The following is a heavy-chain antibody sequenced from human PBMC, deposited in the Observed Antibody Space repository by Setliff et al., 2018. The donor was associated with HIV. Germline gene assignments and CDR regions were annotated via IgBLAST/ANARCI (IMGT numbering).Heavy chain of an antibody. J-gene: IGHJ4*02. CDR2: ISAYNGNT. V-gene: IGHV1-18*01. D-gene: IGHD6-19*01. CDR3: ARAAVAGPWRKLDY. Sequence: ASVKVSCKSSGGTFTSYGISWVRQAPGQGLEWMGWISAYNGNTNYAQRLQGRVTMTTDTSTRTAYMELRSLRSDDTAVYYCARAAVAGPWRKLDYWGQGTLVTVSS. CDR1: GGTFTSYG.